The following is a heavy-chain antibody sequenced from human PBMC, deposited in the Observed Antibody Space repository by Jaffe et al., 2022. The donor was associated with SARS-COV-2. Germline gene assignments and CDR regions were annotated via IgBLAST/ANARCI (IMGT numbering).Heavy chain of an antibody. CDR1: GGSFSGYY. J-gene: IGHJ4*02. Sequence: QVQLQQWGAGLLKPSETLSLTCAVYGGSFSGYYWSWIRQPPGKGLEWIGEINHSGSTNYNPSLKSRVTISVDTSKNQFSLKLSSVTAADTAVYYCARSIAAAGCDYWGQGTLVTVSS. CDR3: ARSIAAAGCDY. V-gene: IGHV4-34*01. D-gene: IGHD6-13*01. CDR2: INHSGST.